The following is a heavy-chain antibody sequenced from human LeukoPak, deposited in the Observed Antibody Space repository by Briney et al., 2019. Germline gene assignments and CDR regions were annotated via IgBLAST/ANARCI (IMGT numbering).Heavy chain of an antibody. CDR2: IYYRGST. CDR3: ARHVLGQQWLSFDP. J-gene: IGHJ5*02. CDR1: GASISSYY. V-gene: IGHV4-59*08. Sequence: SETLSLTWTVAGASISSYYWSWVRQPPGKGVEWVGYIYYRGSTNYTTPLKSRVTISVATSKNQFSLKLSSVTAADTAVYYCARHVLGQQWLSFDPWGQGTLVTVSS. D-gene: IGHD6-19*01.